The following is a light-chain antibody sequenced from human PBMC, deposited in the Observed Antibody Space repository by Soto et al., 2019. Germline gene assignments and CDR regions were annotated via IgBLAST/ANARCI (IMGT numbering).Light chain of an antibody. CDR3: QQRKSYPIT. CDR1: QCINTY. Sequence: DIQLTQSPSFLSASGGDRGTITCRASQCINTYVAWYQQKPWKAPKLLIFPASTLQNGVASRLSGSGSVKEVTVTITSLQAEYFATYYCQQRKSYPITFGQGTRLEIK. J-gene: IGKJ5*01. V-gene: IGKV1-9*01. CDR2: PAS.